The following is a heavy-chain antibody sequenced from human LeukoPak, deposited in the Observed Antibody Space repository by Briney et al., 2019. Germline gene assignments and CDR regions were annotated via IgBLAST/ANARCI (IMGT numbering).Heavy chain of an antibody. V-gene: IGHV1-18*01. J-gene: IGHJ4*02. CDR1: GYTFTSYG. CDR3: ARQVDTTMALPDY. D-gene: IGHD5-18*01. Sequence: GASVKASCKTSGYTFTSYGVSWVRQAPGQRLEWMGWISTYNYNTNYAQKFRGRVTLTKDTSTSTVYMELRSLRSDDTAIYYCARQVDTTMALPDYWGQGTLVTVSS. CDR2: ISTYNYNT.